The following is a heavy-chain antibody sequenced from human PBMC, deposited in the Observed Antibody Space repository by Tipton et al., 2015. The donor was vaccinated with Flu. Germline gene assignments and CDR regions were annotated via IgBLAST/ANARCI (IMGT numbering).Heavy chain of an antibody. Sequence: TLSLTCTVSGGSISSSSYYWGWTRQPPGKGLEWIGSIYYSGSTYYNPSLKSRVTISVDTSKNQFSLKLSSVTTADTAVYYCARRVGLVSSGYYPSKGFDYWGQGTLVTVSS. J-gene: IGHJ4*02. CDR2: IYYSGST. CDR1: GGSISSSSYY. V-gene: IGHV4-39*07. D-gene: IGHD3-22*01. CDR3: ARRVGLVSSGYYPSKGFDY.